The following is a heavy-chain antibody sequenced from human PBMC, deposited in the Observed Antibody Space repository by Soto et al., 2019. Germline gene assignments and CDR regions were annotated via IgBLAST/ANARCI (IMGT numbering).Heavy chain of an antibody. J-gene: IGHJ5*02. Sequence: GGSLRLSCAASGFTVSSNYMSWVRQAPGKGLEWVSVIYSGGSTYYADSVKGRFTISRDNSKNTLYLQMNSLRAEDTAVYYCARGRAAAGSNWIDPSGQGTLVTVSS. CDR1: GFTVSSNY. CDR2: IYSGGST. CDR3: ARGRAAAGSNWIDP. D-gene: IGHD6-13*01. V-gene: IGHV3-66*01.